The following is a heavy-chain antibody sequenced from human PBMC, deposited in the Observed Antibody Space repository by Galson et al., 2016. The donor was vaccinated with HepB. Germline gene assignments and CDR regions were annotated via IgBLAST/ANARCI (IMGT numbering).Heavy chain of an antibody. CDR3: AKGGGSTWYISPHFVDP. CDR1: GLTFSNYA. V-gene: IGHV3-23*01. J-gene: IGHJ5*02. CDR2: ISGDTTTT. Sequence: SLRLSCAASGLTFSNYAMTWARQAPGKGLEWVSSISGDTTTTYYADSVKGRFTISRDNSKNTFYLQMNSLRAEDTASYYCAKGGGSTWYISPHFVDPWGQGTLVTVSS. D-gene: IGHD6-13*01.